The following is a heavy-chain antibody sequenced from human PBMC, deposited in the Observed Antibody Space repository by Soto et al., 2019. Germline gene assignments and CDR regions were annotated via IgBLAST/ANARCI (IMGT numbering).Heavy chain of an antibody. V-gene: IGHV4-31*03. D-gene: IGHD3-10*01. CDR2: IYYSGSS. J-gene: IGHJ6*02. CDR1: GDSISRNGYF. CDR3: ARGTMLRGPGYYYAMDV. Sequence: SETLSLTCTVSGDSISRNGYFWTWIRQHPGKGLEWIGYIYYSGSSYYNPSLKSRVIISVDTSKNHFSLNLTAVTAADMAVYYCARGTMLRGPGYYYAMDVWGQGTTVTVSS.